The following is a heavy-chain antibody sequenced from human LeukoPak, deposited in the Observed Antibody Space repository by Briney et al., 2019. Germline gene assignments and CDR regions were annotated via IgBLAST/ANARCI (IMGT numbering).Heavy chain of an antibody. CDR1: GFIFSNYE. V-gene: IGHV3-48*03. D-gene: IGHD1-26*01. J-gene: IGHJ4*02. CDR2: ISSTGSDI. Sequence: GGSLRLSCAGSGFIFSNYEMNWVRQAPGKGLEWVSYISSTGSDIYYADSVKGRFTVTRDNAENSLYLQMNSLRAEDTAVYYCARDLPTGTYRAYFDNWGQGTLVTVSS. CDR3: ARDLPTGTYRAYFDN.